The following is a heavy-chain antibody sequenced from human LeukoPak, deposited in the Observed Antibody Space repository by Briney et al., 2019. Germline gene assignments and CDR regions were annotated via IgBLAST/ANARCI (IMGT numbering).Heavy chain of an antibody. Sequence: VASVKVSCKASGYTFSSYYMHWVRQAPGQGLEGMGIINPSGGSTSYAQKFQGRVTMTRDTSTSTVYMELSSLRSEDTAVYYCASAGLPMVRGPDYWGQGTLVTVSS. D-gene: IGHD3-10*01. J-gene: IGHJ4*02. CDR2: INPSGGST. V-gene: IGHV1-46*01. CDR1: GYTFSSYY. CDR3: ASAGLPMVRGPDY.